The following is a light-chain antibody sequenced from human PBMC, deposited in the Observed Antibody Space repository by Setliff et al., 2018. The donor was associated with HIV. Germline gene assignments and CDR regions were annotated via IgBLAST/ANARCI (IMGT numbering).Light chain of an antibody. CDR1: SSHVGGYNY. CDR2: DVS. V-gene: IGLV2-11*01. Sequence: QSVLTQPRSVSGPPGQSVTISCTGTSSHVGGYNYVSWYQQHPGKAPKFMIYDVSKRPSGVPDRFSGSKSGNTASLTISGLQAEDEADYYCCSYAGIYTYVFGSGTKVTVL. CDR3: CSYAGIYTYV. J-gene: IGLJ1*01.